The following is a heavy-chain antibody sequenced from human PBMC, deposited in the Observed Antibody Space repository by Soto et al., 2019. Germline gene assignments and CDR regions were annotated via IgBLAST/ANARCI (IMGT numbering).Heavy chain of an antibody. CDR3: AKDTLPSPFLRAYGMDV. V-gene: IGHV3-43*01. D-gene: IGHD3-3*01. CDR1: GFTFDDYT. CDR2: ISWDGGST. J-gene: IGHJ6*02. Sequence: GGSLRLSCAASGFTFDDYTMHWVRQAPGKGLEWVSLISWDGGSTYYADSVKGRFTISRDNSKNSLYLQMNSLRTEDTALYYCAKDTLPSPFLRAYGMDVWGQGTTVTVSS.